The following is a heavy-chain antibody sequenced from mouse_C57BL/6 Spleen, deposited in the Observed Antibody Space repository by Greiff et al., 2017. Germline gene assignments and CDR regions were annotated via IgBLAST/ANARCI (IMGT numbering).Heavy chain of an antibody. Sequence: EVQLQQSGPELVKPGASVKISCKASGYSFTGYYMNWVKQSPEKSLEWIGEINPSTGGTTYNQKFKAKATLTVDKSSSTAYMQLRSLTSEDSAVYYCARGELFYYAMEYGGQGISV. CDR3: ARGELFYYAMEY. CDR2: INPSTGGT. CDR1: GYSFTGYY. J-gene: IGHJ4*01. V-gene: IGHV1-42*01.